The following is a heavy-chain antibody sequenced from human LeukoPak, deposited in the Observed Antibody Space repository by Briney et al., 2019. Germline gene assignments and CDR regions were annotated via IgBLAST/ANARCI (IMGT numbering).Heavy chain of an antibody. V-gene: IGHV3-7*01. CDR1: GFTFDDYG. CDR2: IRQDGTEI. D-gene: IGHD3-10*02. J-gene: IGHJ4*02. CDR3: ARCSSRRSASDY. Sequence: GGSPRLSCAASGFTFDDYGMSWVRHAPGKGLEWVANIRQDGTEIYYVDSVKGRFTISRDNAKNSLYLQMNSLRADDTAVYYCARCSSRRSASDYWGQGTLVTVSS.